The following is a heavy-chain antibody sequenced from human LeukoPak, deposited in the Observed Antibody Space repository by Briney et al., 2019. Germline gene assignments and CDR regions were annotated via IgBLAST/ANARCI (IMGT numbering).Heavy chain of an antibody. Sequence: SETLSLTCNVPGGSISSYFWTWIRQPAGKGLGWIGRIHASGTTNYNSSLKSRVSMSVDTSKNQFSLKLTSVTAADTAVYFCARDGADVYGRAFDYWGQGTLVSVSS. CDR2: IHASGTT. D-gene: IGHD3-10*01. J-gene: IGHJ4*02. CDR3: ARDGADVYGRAFDY. CDR1: GGSISSYF. V-gene: IGHV4-4*07.